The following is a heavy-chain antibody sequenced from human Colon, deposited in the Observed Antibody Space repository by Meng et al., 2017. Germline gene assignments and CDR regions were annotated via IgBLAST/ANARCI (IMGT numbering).Heavy chain of an antibody. CDR1: GGSIKSGGYH. V-gene: IGHV4-31*03. Sequence: QVQRHESGPGLLRPSDDLSLVCTVSGGSIKSGGYHWSWVRQHPGKGLEYIGFMSDSGTTDYNPSLRSRVSISEIGSSKNQFSLTLRSVTAADTATYFCARDTLYGTDYWGQGVLVTVSS. D-gene: IGHD4-17*01. J-gene: IGHJ4*02. CDR3: ARDTLYGTDY. CDR2: MSDSGTT.